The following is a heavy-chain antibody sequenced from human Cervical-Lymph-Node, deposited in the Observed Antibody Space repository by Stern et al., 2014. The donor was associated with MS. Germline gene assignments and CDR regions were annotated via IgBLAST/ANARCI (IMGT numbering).Heavy chain of an antibody. CDR3: AKHACTGAACPFDL. D-gene: IGHD2-8*02. CDR2: VYYSGAT. Sequence: QVQLQESGPGLVKPSETLSLTCAVSGDSISSYTHYWAWLRQPPGKGLEWIGSVYYSGATSYNPSLKSPVTISVDTSKNPFSLGLTSVTAADTAVYYCAKHACTGAACPFDLWGQGTLVTVSS. CDR1: GDSISSYTHY. J-gene: IGHJ4*02. V-gene: IGHV4-39*01.